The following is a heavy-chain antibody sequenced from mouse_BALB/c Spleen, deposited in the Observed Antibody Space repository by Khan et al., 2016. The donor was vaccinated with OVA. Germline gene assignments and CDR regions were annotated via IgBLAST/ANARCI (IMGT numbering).Heavy chain of an antibody. Sequence: VQLQESGAELVRPGVSVEISCKASGYTFTDYAMHWVKQRHAKSLEWIGVISTNYGDADYNQKFQGKASMTVDRSSSTVYMELARLTSEDSAIYYCVRGGKFAYWGQGTLVTVSA. V-gene: IGHV1S137*01. CDR2: ISTNYGDA. CDR1: GYTFTDYA. CDR3: VRGGKFAY. D-gene: IGHD1-1*02. J-gene: IGHJ3*01.